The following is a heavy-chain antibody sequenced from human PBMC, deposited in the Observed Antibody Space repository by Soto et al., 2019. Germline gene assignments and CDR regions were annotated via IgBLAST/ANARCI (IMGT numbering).Heavy chain of an antibody. Sequence: EVQLLESGGGLVQPGGSLRVSCAAPGFPFSNHAMSWVRQAPGKGLEWVSGISDGGDLIYYADSVKGRFSMSRDNSENMLYLQMTNLRAEDTAIYFCAKRQGTGLAAKNFDFWGQGTLVTVSS. CDR1: GFPFSNHA. J-gene: IGHJ4*02. V-gene: IGHV3-23*01. CDR2: ISDGGDLI. CDR3: AKRQGTGLAAKNFDF. D-gene: IGHD2-15*01.